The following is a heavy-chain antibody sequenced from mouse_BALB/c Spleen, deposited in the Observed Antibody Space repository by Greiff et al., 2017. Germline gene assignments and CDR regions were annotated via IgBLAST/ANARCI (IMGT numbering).Heavy chain of an antibody. D-gene: IGHD2-2*01. CDR2: IWGGGST. J-gene: IGHJ3*01. Sequence: QVHVKQSGPGLVAPSQSLSITCTVSGFSFTDYGVSWLRQPPGKGLEWLGVIWGGGSTYYNSALKSRLSISKDNSKSQVFLKMNSLQTDDTAMYYCAKHEVWLRRGFAYWGQGTLVTVSA. V-gene: IGHV2-6-5*01. CDR1: GFSFTDYG. CDR3: AKHEVWLRRGFAY.